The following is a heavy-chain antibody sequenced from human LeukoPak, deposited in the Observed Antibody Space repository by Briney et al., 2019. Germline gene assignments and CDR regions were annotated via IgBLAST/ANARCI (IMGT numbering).Heavy chain of an antibody. D-gene: IGHD3-16*02. CDR3: ARAVIPLAVKPAFDY. V-gene: IGHV1-18*04. CDR2: ISPYNGNT. CDR1: GYTFTSYY. Sequence: GASVKVSCKASGYTFTSYYMHWVRQAPGQGLEWMGWISPYNGNTNYAQKLQGRVTMTSDTSTSTAYMELRSLRSDDTAVYYCARAVIPLAVKPAFDYWGQGTLVTVSS. J-gene: IGHJ4*02.